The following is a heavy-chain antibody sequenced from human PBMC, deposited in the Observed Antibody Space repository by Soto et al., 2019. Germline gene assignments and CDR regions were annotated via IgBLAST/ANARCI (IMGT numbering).Heavy chain of an antibody. D-gene: IGHD3-16*01. Sequence: QVQLVQSGAEVKKPGASVKVSCKASGYTFTSYGISWVRQAPGQGLEWMGWISAYNVNTNYAQKLQGRVTMTTDTPTRTGDIGLRGHGPGDTSVYYCAVDRLQDYPQYDTFGISGQGTMVPVSS. CDR3: AVDRLQDYPQYDTFGI. CDR1: GYTFTSYG. CDR2: ISAYNVNT. V-gene: IGHV1-18*01. J-gene: IGHJ3*02.